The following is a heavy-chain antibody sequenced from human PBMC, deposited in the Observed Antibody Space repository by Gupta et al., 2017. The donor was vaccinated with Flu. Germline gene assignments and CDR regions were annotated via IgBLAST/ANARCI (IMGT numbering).Heavy chain of an antibody. V-gene: IGHV4-34*01. CDR3: ARPISEHCSSTLCYLECYGVDV. J-gene: IGHJ6*02. Sequence: QVQLHQWRAGLLKPSATLSLTCAVYGDSLSDYYWPWIRQAPGKGLEWIGEINRRGSTNYNPSLKDRVAMSVDTSKNQFALELRSVTAADTAVYYCARPISEHCSSTLCYLECYGVDVWGQGTTVTVSS. CDR1: GDSLSDYY. CDR2: INRRGST. D-gene: IGHD2-2*01.